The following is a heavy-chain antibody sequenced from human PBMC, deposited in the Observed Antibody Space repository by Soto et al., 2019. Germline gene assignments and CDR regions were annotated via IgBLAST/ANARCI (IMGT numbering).Heavy chain of an antibody. Sequence: SETLSLTCVGSGGSISSSNWWSWVRQPPGKGLEWIGEIYHSGSTNYNPSLKSRVTISVDKSKNQFSLKLSSVTAADTAVYYCARDPGYSSSWFVGWFDPRGQGTLVTVSS. D-gene: IGHD6-13*01. CDR2: IYHSGST. V-gene: IGHV4-4*02. CDR3: ARDPGYSSSWFVGWFDP. J-gene: IGHJ5*02. CDR1: GGSISSSNW.